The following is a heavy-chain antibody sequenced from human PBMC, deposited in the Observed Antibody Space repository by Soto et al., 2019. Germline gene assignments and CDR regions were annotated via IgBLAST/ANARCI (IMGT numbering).Heavy chain of an antibody. D-gene: IGHD3-22*01. J-gene: IGHJ3*01. CDR2: INPNSGGA. CDR3: VGDYYDRSASYGFDF. Sequence: QVHLVQSGAEVKKPGASVKVSCKASGYTFTGHYIHWVRQAPGQGLEWMGWINPNSGGANIAQKFQGWVTMTRDTSITTTYMELSRLRSNDTAVYYCVGDYYDRSASYGFDFRGQGTRVTVSS. V-gene: IGHV1-2*04. CDR1: GYTFTGHY.